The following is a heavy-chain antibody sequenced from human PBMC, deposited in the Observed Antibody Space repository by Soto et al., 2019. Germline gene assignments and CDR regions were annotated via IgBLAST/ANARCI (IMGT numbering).Heavy chain of an antibody. J-gene: IGHJ4*02. D-gene: IGHD2-2*01. Sequence: SETLSLTCTGSGVSISSSSYYWGWIRPPPGKGLEWIGSIYYSGSTYYNPSLKSRVTISVDTSKNQFSLKLSSVTAADTAVYYCARRGAAAAAAYWGQGTLVTVSS. CDR1: GVSISSSSYY. CDR2: IYYSGST. V-gene: IGHV4-39*01. CDR3: ARRGAAAAAAY.